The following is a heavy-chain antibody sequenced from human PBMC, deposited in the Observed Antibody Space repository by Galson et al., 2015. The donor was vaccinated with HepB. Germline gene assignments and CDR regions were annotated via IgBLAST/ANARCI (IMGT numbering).Heavy chain of an antibody. CDR2: ISYDGSNK. CDR3: AKGGYDILTGLDY. D-gene: IGHD3-9*01. J-gene: IGHJ4*02. V-gene: IGHV3-30*18. Sequence: SLRLSCAASGFTFSSYGMHWVRQAPGKGLEWVAVISYDGSNKYYADSVKGRFTISRDNSKNTLYLQMNSLRAEDTAVYYCAKGGYDILTGLDYWGQGTLVTVSS. CDR1: GFTFSSYG.